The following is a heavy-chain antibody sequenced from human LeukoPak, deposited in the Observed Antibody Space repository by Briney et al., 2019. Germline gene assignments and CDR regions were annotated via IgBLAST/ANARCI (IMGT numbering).Heavy chain of an antibody. CDR1: GFTFKFYS. Sequence: GGSLRLSWAASGFTFKFYSMNWVRQAPGKGLEWVSAINGSGGSTYYADSVKGRFTISRDNSKNTLYLQMNSLRAEDTAVYYCAKWGCTGGSCYPFAYWGQGTLVTVSS. CDR2: INGSGGST. D-gene: IGHD2-15*01. CDR3: AKWGCTGGSCYPFAY. V-gene: IGHV3-23*01. J-gene: IGHJ4*02.